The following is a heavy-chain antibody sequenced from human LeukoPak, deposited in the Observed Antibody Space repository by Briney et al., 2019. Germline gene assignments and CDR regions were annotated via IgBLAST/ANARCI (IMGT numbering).Heavy chain of an antibody. D-gene: IGHD3-10*01. Sequence: SSETLSLTCTVSGGSISSSNYYWSWIRQPPGKGLEWIGEINHSGSTNYNPSLKSRVTISVDTSKNQFSLKLSSVTAADTAVYYCARGLVYYGSGRNLDPWGQGTLVTVSS. CDR3: ARGLVYYGSGRNLDP. V-gene: IGHV4-39*07. J-gene: IGHJ5*02. CDR1: GGSISSSNYY. CDR2: INHSGST.